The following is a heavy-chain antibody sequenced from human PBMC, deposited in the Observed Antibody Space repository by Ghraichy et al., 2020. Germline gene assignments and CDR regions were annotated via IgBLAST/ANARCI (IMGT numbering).Heavy chain of an antibody. CDR1: GFTLSSYA. CDR2: ISGNGGTT. Sequence: GGSLRLSCSASGFTLSSYAMHWVRQAPGKGLEYVSGISGNGGTTYYADSVKGRFTFSRDNAKNTLYLQMRSLRVEDTAVYYCVKGSSGWYNNWFDPWGQGTLVTVSS. J-gene: IGHJ5*02. CDR3: VKGSSGWYNNWFDP. D-gene: IGHD6-19*01. V-gene: IGHV3-64D*06.